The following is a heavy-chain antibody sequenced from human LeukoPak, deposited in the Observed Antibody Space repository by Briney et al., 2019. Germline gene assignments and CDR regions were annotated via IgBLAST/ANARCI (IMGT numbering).Heavy chain of an antibody. J-gene: IGHJ4*02. Sequence: GGSLRLSCVGSGLTFRNHDMHWVRQAPGKGLEWVAFIRYDGSDKYYGDSVKGRFSISRDNSKNTLYLQLNSLRAEDTAVYYCAKAFLYCSSNTCLFDYWGQGTLVTVSS. V-gene: IGHV3-30*02. CDR1: GLTFRNHD. CDR3: AKAFLYCSSNTCLFDY. D-gene: IGHD2-2*01. CDR2: IRYDGSDK.